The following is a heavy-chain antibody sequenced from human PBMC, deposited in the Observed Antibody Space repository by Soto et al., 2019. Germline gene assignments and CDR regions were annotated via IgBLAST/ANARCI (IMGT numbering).Heavy chain of an antibody. V-gene: IGHV4-30-2*01. Sequence: QLQLQESGSGLVKPSQTLSLTCAVSGGSISSGGYSWSWIRQPPGKGLEWIGYIYHSGSTYYNPFLRRRFTISVDRSKNQFSLKLSSVTAADTAVYYCARGVTTVTTIDYWGQGTLVTVSS. CDR1: GGSISSGGYS. CDR3: ARGVTTVTTIDY. D-gene: IGHD4-17*01. J-gene: IGHJ4*02. CDR2: IYHSGST.